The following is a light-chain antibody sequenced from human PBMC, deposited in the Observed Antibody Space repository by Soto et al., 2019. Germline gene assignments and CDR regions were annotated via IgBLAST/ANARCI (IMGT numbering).Light chain of an antibody. Sequence: EVVLTQSPGTLSLSPGERATLSCRASQSVTSNYLAWYQQKPGRAPRLLIFGAFNRATGIPDRFSGSSSGTDFTLTINGLEPEDFVVYYCQQYDTSPLTFGGGTKVEI. CDR1: QSVTSNY. J-gene: IGKJ4*01. CDR3: QQYDTSPLT. CDR2: GAF. V-gene: IGKV3-20*01.